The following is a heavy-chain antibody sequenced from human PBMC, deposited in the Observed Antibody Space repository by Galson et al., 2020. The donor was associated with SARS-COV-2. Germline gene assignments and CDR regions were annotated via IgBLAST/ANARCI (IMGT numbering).Heavy chain of an antibody. D-gene: IGHD6-19*01. V-gene: IGHV4-39*07. J-gene: IGHJ5*02. Sequence: SQTLSLTCTVSGGAISKSSYYWAWIRPAPGKGMEWNGTITYSGTTYYNPSLKSRVTVSVDPSKNQFSLRLRSVTAADTAVYYCARDGVGSGWSVKFDPWGPGTLVTVSS. CDR2: ITYSGTT. CDR1: GGAISKSSYY. CDR3: ARDGVGSGWSVKFDP.